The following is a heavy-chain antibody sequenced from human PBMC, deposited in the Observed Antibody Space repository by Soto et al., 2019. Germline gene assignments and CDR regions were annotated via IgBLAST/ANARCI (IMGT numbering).Heavy chain of an antibody. CDR2: IKQDGSEK. D-gene: IGHD3-3*01. V-gene: IGHV3-7*01. J-gene: IGHJ6*02. CDR1: GLTFSSYW. CDR3: ARDRYSYYDFWSGSLPYYYYGMDV. Sequence: PGWSLRLSCAASGLTFSSYWMSWVRQAPGKGLEWVANIKQDGSEKYYVDSVKGRFTISRDNAKNSLYLQMNSLRAEDTAVYYCARDRYSYYDFWSGSLPYYYYGMDVWGQGTTVTVSS.